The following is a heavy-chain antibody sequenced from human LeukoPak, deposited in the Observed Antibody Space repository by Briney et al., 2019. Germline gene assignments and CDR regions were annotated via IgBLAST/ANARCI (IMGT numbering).Heavy chain of an antibody. CDR2: ITSSSNYI. J-gene: IGHJ3*02. Sequence: GGSLRLSCTASGFTFSIYSMNWVRQAPGKGLEWLSSITSSSNYIYYADSVKGRFTISRDNVQNSLYLQMNSLRAEDTALYFCAKGIPWACLPYCAFDIWGQGTMVTVSS. CDR1: GFTFSIYS. D-gene: IGHD1-26*01. CDR3: AKGIPWACLPYCAFDI. V-gene: IGHV3-21*04.